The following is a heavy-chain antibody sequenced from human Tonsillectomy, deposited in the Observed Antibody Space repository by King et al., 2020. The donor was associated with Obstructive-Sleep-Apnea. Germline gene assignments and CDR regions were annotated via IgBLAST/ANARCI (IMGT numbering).Heavy chain of an antibody. Sequence: VQLVESGGGLVKPGGSLRLSCAASGFTFSSYSMNWVRQAPGKGLEWVSSISCSSSYIYYADSVKGRFTISRDNAKNSLYLQMNSLRAEDTAVYYCARDSGYYYGSGSLYYFDYWGQGTLVTVSS. CDR1: GFTFSSYS. J-gene: IGHJ4*02. CDR2: ISCSSSYI. CDR3: ARDSGYYYGSGSLYYFDY. D-gene: IGHD3-10*01. V-gene: IGHV3-21*01.